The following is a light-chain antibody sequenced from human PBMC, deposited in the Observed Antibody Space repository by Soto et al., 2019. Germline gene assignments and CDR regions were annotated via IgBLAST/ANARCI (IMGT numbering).Light chain of an antibody. CDR3: QHRSNWLGT. CDR2: DAS. Sequence: EIVLTQSPATLSLSPGERATLSCRASQSVSSFLAWYQQKSGQTPRLLIYDASNRATGIPARFSGSGSGKDFTLTISSLEPEDFAVYYCQHRSNWLGTFGPGTKVDIK. CDR1: QSVSSF. J-gene: IGKJ3*01. V-gene: IGKV3-11*01.